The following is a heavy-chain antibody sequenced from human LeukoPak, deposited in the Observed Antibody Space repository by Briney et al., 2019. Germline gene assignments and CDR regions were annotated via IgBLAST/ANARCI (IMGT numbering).Heavy chain of an antibody. CDR1: GFTFSSYG. CDR3: AKDFRVQQLAPNPLGY. V-gene: IGHV3-33*06. D-gene: IGHD6-13*01. J-gene: IGHJ4*02. CDR2: IWYDGSNK. Sequence: PGGSLRLSCAASGFTFSSYGMHWVRQAPGKGLEWVAVIWYDGSNKYYADSVKGRFTISRDNSKNTLYLQMNSLRAEDTAVYYCAKDFRVQQLAPNPLGYWGQGTLVTVSS.